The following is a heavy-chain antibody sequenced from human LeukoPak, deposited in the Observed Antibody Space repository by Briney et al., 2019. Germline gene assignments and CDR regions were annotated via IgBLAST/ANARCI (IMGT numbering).Heavy chain of an antibody. D-gene: IGHD2/OR15-2a*01. CDR3: VREGEGPLSKDFDY. V-gene: IGHV1-2*02. Sequence: ASMKLSCKSSGFTFTDHYIHWVRQGPGQGLEWMGYIGPHSTFTSSPQEFQGRVTMTRDASVSTDYMELTRLTSDDTAVYYCVREGEGPLSKDFDYWGQGTLVTVSS. J-gene: IGHJ4*02. CDR2: IGPHSTFT. CDR1: GFTFTDHY.